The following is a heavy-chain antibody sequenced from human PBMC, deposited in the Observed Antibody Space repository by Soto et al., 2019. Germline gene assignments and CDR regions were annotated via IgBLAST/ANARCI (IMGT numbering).Heavy chain of an antibody. D-gene: IGHD6-19*01. CDR2: ISGSGDST. V-gene: IGHV3-23*01. CDR3: SRRTSGWYFDF. CDR1: GFTFSSYA. Sequence: EVQLLESGGGLVQPGGSLRLSCAASGFTFSSYAMSWVRQAPGKGLEWVSVISGSGDSTYYADSVKGRFTLSRDNSKNTLYLQMNSLRAEETAVYYCSRRTSGWYFDFWGQGTLVTVSS. J-gene: IGHJ4*02.